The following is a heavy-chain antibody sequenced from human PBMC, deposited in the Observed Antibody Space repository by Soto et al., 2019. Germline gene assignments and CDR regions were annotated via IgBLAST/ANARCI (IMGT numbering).Heavy chain of an antibody. D-gene: IGHD3-3*01. V-gene: IGHV4-4*02. J-gene: IGHJ4*02. CDR1: SGSISSSNW. CDR2: IYHSGST. Sequence: QVQLQESGPGLVKPSGTLSLTCAVSSGSISSSNWWSWVRQPPGKGLEWIGEIYHSGSTNYNPSLKSRVTISVDKSKNQFSLKLSSVTAEDTAVYYCASRGRYDFWRVLGYWGQGTLVTVSS. CDR3: ASRGRYDFWRVLGY.